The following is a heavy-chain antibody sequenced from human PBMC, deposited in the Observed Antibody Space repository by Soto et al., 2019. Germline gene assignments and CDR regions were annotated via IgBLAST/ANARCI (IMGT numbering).Heavy chain of an antibody. Sequence: RRLSCAASGFTFSSYGMHWVRQAPGKGLEWVAVIWYDGSNKYYADSVKGRFTISRDNSKNTLYLQMNSLRAEDTAVYYCARDLRHDFWSGYGENGCSMDVWGRGTTVTVYS. CDR2: IWYDGSNK. J-gene: IGHJ6*02. D-gene: IGHD3-3*01. CDR3: ARDLRHDFWSGYGENGCSMDV. CDR1: GFTFSSYG. V-gene: IGHV3-33*01.